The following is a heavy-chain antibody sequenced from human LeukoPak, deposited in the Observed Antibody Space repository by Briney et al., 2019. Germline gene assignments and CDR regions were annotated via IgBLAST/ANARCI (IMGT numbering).Heavy chain of an antibody. CDR2: ISGRGGST. Sequence: GGSLRLSCAASGFTFTSYAMSWVRQAPGKGPEWVSAISGRGGSTNYADSVKGRFTISRDSSKNTLYLQMNSLRAEDTAVYYCAKGGRYDILTGYYPEDYWGQGTLVTVSS. D-gene: IGHD3-9*01. V-gene: IGHV3-23*01. CDR3: AKGGRYDILTGYYPEDY. CDR1: GFTFTSYA. J-gene: IGHJ4*02.